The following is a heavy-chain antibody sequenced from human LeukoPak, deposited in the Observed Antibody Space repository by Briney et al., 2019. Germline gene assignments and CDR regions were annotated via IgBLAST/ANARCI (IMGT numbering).Heavy chain of an antibody. CDR3: ARDPHTAMVTMDY. V-gene: IGHV1-46*01. J-gene: IGHJ4*02. Sequence: ASVKVSCKASGYTFTSYYMHWVRQAPGQGLEWMGIINPSGGSTSYAQKFQGRVTMTRDMSTSTAYMELRSLRSDDTAVYYCARDPHTAMVTMDYWGQGTLVTVSS. CDR2: INPSGGST. D-gene: IGHD5-18*01. CDR1: GYTFTSYY.